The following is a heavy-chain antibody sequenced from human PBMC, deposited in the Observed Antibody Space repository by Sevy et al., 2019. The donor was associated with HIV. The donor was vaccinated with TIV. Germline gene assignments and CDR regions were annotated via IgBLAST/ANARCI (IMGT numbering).Heavy chain of an antibody. CDR1: GYTFTSYA. CDR3: ARSVIPTAIFDY. V-gene: IGHV1-3*01. D-gene: IGHD2-2*01. Sequence: ASLKVSCKASGYTFTSYAIHWVRQAPGQRLEWMGWINPGNGNTKYSQKFQGRVTITRDTSASTTYMELSSLRSEDTAVYYCARSVIPTAIFDYWGRGTLVTVSS. J-gene: IGHJ4*02. CDR2: INPGNGNT.